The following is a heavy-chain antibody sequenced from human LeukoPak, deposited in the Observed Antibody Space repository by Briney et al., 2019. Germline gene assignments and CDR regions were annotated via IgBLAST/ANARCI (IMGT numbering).Heavy chain of an antibody. D-gene: IGHD3-9*01. CDR3: ARGLIGYDILTGLIDY. Sequence: PGGSLRLSCAASGFTFSSSAMSWVRQAPGKGLEWVSYISSSGSTIYYADSVKGRFTISRDNAKNSLYLQMNSLRAEDTAVYYCARGLIGYDILTGLIDYWGQGTLVTVSS. V-gene: IGHV3-48*04. CDR2: ISSSGSTI. J-gene: IGHJ4*02. CDR1: GFTFSSSA.